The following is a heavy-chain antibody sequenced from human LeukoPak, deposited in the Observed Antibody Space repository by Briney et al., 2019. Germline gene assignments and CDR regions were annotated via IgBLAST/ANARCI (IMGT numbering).Heavy chain of an antibody. CDR3: ARPLLRYFDWLSAFAFDI. J-gene: IGHJ3*02. D-gene: IGHD3-9*01. CDR1: GGSISSSSYY. CDR2: IYYSGST. V-gene: IGHV4-39*01. Sequence: SETLSLTCTVSGGSISSSSYYWGWIRQPPGKGLEWIGSIYYSGSTYYNPSLKSRVTISVDTSKNQFSLKLSSVAAADTAVYYCARPLLRYFDWLSAFAFDIWGQGTMVTVSS.